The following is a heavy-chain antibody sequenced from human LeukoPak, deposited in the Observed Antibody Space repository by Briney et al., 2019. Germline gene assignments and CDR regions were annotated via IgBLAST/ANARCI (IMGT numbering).Heavy chain of an antibody. CDR3: ARDTTVTTFWAFDL. Sequence: GGSLRLSCAASGFTFSSYAMSWVRQAPGKGLVWVSDINSDGSSTRYADSVKGRFTISRDNAKNTLYLQMNSLRAEDTAVYYCARDTTVTTFWAFDLWGRGTLVTVSS. CDR1: GFTFSSYA. CDR2: INSDGSST. V-gene: IGHV3-74*01. D-gene: IGHD4-17*01. J-gene: IGHJ2*01.